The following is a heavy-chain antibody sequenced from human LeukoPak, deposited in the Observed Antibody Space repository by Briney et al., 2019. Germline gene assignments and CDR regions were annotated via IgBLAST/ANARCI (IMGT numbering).Heavy chain of an antibody. CDR2: INWNGGST. CDR3: ARGGYTGSYFAY. Sequence: GGSLRLSCAASAFIFDDYGMSWVRQAPGKGLEWVSGINWNGGSTGYADSVKGRFTISRDNAKNSLYVQMNSLRAEDTALFYCARGGYTGSYFAYWGQGTLVTVSS. V-gene: IGHV3-20*04. CDR1: AFIFDDYG. D-gene: IGHD1-26*01. J-gene: IGHJ4*02.